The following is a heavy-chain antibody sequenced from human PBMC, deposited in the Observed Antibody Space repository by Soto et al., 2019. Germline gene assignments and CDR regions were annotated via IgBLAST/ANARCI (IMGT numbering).Heavy chain of an antibody. V-gene: IGHV3-23*01. CDR1: GFTFSIYA. Sequence: GGSLRLSCAASGFTFSIYAMSWFRQAPGKGLEWVSAISGSGGSTYYADSVKGQFTISRDNSKNTLYLQMNSPRAEDTALYYCVKELTGTTRTDYWGQGTLVTVSS. CDR3: VKELTGTTRTDY. CDR2: ISGSGGST. J-gene: IGHJ4*02. D-gene: IGHD1-7*01.